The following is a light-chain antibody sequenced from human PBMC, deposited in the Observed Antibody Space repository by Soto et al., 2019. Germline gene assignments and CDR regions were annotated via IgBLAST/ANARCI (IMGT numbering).Light chain of an antibody. CDR3: SSYRTSNTRQIV. CDR2: DVS. J-gene: IGLJ1*01. Sequence: QSVLTQPASVSGSPGQSITISCTGTSSDVGGYNYVSWYQHHPGKAPKLMIYDVSNRPSGVSNSFSGSKSGNTASLSISGLQPEDEADYYCSSYRTSNTRQIVCGTGT. V-gene: IGLV2-14*03. CDR1: SSDVGGYNY.